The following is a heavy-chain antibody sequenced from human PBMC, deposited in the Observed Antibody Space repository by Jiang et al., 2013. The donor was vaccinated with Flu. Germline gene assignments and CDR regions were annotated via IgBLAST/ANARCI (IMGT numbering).Heavy chain of an antibody. Sequence: CKGSGYIFTDYWVTWVRQMPGKGLEWMGRIDPSDSYTNYSPSFQGHVTISADKSISTAYLRWSSLKASDTAMYYCARHSSSGYSGSGFDPWGQGTLVTVSS. D-gene: IGHD5-12*01. CDR3: ARHSSSGYSGSGFDP. J-gene: IGHJ5*02. CDR2: IDPSDSYT. V-gene: IGHV5-10-1*01. CDR1: GYIFTDYW.